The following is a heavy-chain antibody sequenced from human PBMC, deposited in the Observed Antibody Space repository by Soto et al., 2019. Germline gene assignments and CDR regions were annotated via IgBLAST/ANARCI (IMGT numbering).Heavy chain of an antibody. V-gene: IGHV4-30-2*01. J-gene: IGHJ5*02. Sequence: SETLSLTCTVSGGSINSGGHSWSWIRQPPGKGLEWIGYVYPSGSTNYNPSLRSRVTISVDGSTNQFSLRLTSVTAADTAVYFCAPNNIEYPKPGGDSFEPWGPGALVTV. CDR3: APNNIEYPKPGGDSFEP. CDR1: GGSINSGGHS. D-gene: IGHD3-16*01. CDR2: VYPSGST.